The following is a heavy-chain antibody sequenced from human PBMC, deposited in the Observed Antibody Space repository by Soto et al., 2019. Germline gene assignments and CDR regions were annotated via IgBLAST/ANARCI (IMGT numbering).Heavy chain of an antibody. V-gene: IGHV3-7*04. CDR2: IKQDGSEK. CDR1: GFTFSSYW. D-gene: IGHD4-17*01. CDR3: AGENGDYAANWYFDL. Sequence: GGSLRLSCAASGFTFSSYWMSWVRQAPGKGLEWVANIKQDGSEKYYVDSVKGRFTISRDNAKNSLYLQMNSLRAEDTAVYYCAGENGDYAANWYFDLWGRGTLVTVSS. J-gene: IGHJ2*01.